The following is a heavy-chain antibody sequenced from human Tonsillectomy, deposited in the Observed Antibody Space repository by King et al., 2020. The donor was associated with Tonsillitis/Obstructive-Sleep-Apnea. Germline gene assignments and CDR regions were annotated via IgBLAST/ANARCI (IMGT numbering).Heavy chain of an antibody. D-gene: IGHD2-2*03. J-gene: IGHJ6*03. CDR3: AGYCGSTSCYLPYYYMDV. Sequence: LQQWGAGLLKPSATLSLTCAVYGDSFSGYYWSWIRQPPGKGLEWIGAINHSGSTNYNPSLKSRVTISVDTSKNQFSLKLSSVTAADTAVYYCAGYCGSTSCYLPYYYMDVWGKGTTVTVSS. V-gene: IGHV4-34*01. CDR1: GDSFSGYY. CDR2: INHSGST.